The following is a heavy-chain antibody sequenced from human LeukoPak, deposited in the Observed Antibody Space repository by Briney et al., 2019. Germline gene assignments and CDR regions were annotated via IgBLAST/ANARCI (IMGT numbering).Heavy chain of an antibody. CDR3: ARDIGVGATTTFDY. D-gene: IGHD1-26*01. CDR2: IYSGGST. V-gene: IGHV3-66*01. J-gene: IGHJ4*02. CDR1: GFTVSSNY. Sequence: GGSLRLSCAASGFTVSSNYMSWVRQAPGKGLEWVSVIYSGGSTYYADSVKGRFTISRDNSKNTLYLQMNSLRAEDTAVYYCARDIGVGATTTFDYWGQGPLVTVSS.